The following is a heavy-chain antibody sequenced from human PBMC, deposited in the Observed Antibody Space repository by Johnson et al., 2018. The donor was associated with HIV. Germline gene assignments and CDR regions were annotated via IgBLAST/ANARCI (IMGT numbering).Heavy chain of an antibody. CDR1: GFTFSSYA. J-gene: IGHJ3*02. CDR2: ISYDGSNK. V-gene: IGHV3-30-3*01. Sequence: QVQLVESGGGLVKPGGSLRLSCTTSGFTFSSYAMHWVRQAPGKGLEWVAVISYDGSNKYYADSVKGRFTISRDNSKNTLYLQMNSLRAEDTAVYYCARGGIVVVDFDAFDIWGQGTMVTVSS. D-gene: IGHD2-15*01. CDR3: ARGGIVVVDFDAFDI.